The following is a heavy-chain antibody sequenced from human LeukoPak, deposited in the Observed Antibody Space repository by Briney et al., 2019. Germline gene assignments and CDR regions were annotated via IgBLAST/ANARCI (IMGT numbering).Heavy chain of an antibody. CDR3: AISARDIVVVPDAQFDY. CDR2: ISGSGGST. D-gene: IGHD2-2*01. Sequence: GGSLRLSCAASGFTFSSYAMSWVRQAPGKGLEWVSGISGSGGSTYYADSVKGRFTISRDNSKNTLYLQMNSLGAEDTAVYYCAISARDIVVVPDAQFDYWGQGTQVTVSS. CDR1: GFTFSSYA. J-gene: IGHJ4*02. V-gene: IGHV3-23*01.